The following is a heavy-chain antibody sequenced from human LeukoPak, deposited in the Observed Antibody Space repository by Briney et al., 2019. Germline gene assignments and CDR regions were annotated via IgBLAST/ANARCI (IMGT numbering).Heavy chain of an antibody. CDR2: MNPNSGNT. V-gene: IGHV1-8*01. Sequence: ASVKVSCKASGYTFTSYDINWVRQATGQGLEWMGWMNPNSGNTGYAQKFQGRVTMTRNTSISTAYMELSSLRSEDTAVYYCARGTRPTTVTTFDYWGQGTLVAVSS. D-gene: IGHD4-17*01. J-gene: IGHJ4*02. CDR3: ARGTRPTTVTTFDY. CDR1: GYTFTSYD.